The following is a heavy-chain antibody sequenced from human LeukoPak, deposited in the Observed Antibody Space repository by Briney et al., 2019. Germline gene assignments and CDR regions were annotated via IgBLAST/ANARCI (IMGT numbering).Heavy chain of an antibody. J-gene: IGHJ4*02. V-gene: IGHV3-9*01. CDR3: AKDMGSYDFWSGYLDY. Sequence: GRSLRLSCAASGFTFDDYAMHWVRPAPGKGLEWVSGISWNSGSIGYADSVKGRFAISRDNAKNSLYLQMNSLRAEDTALYYCAKDMGSYDFWSGYLDYWGQGTLVTVSS. CDR1: GFTFDDYA. CDR2: ISWNSGSI. D-gene: IGHD3-3*01.